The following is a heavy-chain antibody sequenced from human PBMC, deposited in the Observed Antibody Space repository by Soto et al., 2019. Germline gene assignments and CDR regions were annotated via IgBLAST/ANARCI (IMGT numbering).Heavy chain of an antibody. CDR1: GYTFTSYG. D-gene: IGHD2-2*01. CDR2: ISAYNGNT. Sequence: ASVKVSCKASGYTFTSYGISWVRQAPGQGLEWMGWISAYNGNTNYAQKLQGRVTMTTDTSTSTAYMELRSLRSDDTAVYYCARLGEPPQLLFIYPSTNYYYYYMDVWGKGTTVTVSS. CDR3: ARLGEPPQLLFIYPSTNYYYYYMDV. J-gene: IGHJ6*03. V-gene: IGHV1-18*01.